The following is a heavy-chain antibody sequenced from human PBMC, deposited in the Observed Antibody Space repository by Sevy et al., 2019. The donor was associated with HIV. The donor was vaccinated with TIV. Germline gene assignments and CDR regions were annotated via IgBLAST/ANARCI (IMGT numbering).Heavy chain of an antibody. Sequence: GGSLRLSCAVSGFMCDAYAMHWVRQSPGKGLEWVSSISWNGENMGYADFVKGRVTISRDNAKKSLYLQMNGLRVEDTALFYCVKGMDSAGKYVNFDSWGQGTLVTVSS. D-gene: IGHD3-22*01. CDR2: ISWNGENM. CDR1: GFMCDAYA. J-gene: IGHJ4*02. CDR3: VKGMDSAGKYVNFDS. V-gene: IGHV3-9*01.